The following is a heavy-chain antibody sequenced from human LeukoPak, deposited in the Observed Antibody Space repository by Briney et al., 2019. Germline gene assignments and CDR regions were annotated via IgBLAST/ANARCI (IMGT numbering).Heavy chain of an antibody. CDR1: GYTFTGYD. CDR3: AIGSRDSSLDY. V-gene: IGHV1-2*02. Sequence: ASVKVSCKASGYTFTGYDIHWVRQAPGQGLEWMGWISPNSGDTNYAQKFQGKVTMTRDTSITTAYLEVSRLRSDDTAVYFCAIGSRDSSLDYWGQGTLVTVSS. D-gene: IGHD2-15*01. J-gene: IGHJ4*02. CDR2: ISPNSGDT.